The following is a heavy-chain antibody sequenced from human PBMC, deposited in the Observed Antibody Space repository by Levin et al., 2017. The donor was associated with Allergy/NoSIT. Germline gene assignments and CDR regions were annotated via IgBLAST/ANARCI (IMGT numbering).Heavy chain of an antibody. V-gene: IGHV5-51*01. CDR1: GYSFTSYW. CDR2: IYPGDSDT. D-gene: IGHD1-1*01. Sequence: ESLKISCQGSGYSFTSYWIGWVRQMPGKGLEWMGIIYPGDSDTRYSPSFQGQVTISADKSLRTAYLQWSSLKDSDTAIYYCARRGTRDYYYYMDVWGKGTTVTVSS. J-gene: IGHJ6*03. CDR3: ARRGTRDYYYYMDV.